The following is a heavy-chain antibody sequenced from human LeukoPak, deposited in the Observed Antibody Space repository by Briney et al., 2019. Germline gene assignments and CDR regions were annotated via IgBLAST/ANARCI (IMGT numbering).Heavy chain of an antibody. CDR2: IIPIFGTA. CDR3: AISPAVVVPAAIDY. J-gene: IGHJ4*02. D-gene: IGHD2-2*01. V-gene: IGHV1-69*13. Sequence: SVKVSCKASGGTFSSYAISWVRQAPRQGLEWMGGIIPIFGTANYAQKFQGRVTITADESTSTAYMGLSSLRSEDTAVYYCAISPAVVVPAAIDYWGQGTLVTVSS. CDR1: GGTFSSYA.